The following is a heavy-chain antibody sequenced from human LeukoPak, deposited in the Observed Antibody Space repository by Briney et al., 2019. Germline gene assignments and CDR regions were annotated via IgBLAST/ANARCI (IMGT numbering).Heavy chain of an antibody. V-gene: IGHV3-53*01. CDR3: ARHYGDYLGAFDI. CDR2: LYRGGST. Sequence: GGSLRLSCAASGFTFSSSYLSWVRQAPGKGLEWVSVLYRGGSTYYADSVKGRFTISRDSSKNTLYLQMNSLRAEDTAVYYCARHYGDYLGAFDIWGQGTMVTVSS. J-gene: IGHJ3*02. D-gene: IGHD4-17*01. CDR1: GFTFSSSY.